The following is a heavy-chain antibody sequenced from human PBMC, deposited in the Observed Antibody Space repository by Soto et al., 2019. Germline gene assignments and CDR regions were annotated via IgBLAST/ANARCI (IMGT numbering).Heavy chain of an antibody. J-gene: IGHJ1*01. CDR1: GYTFSNYG. CDR2: ISGYNGNT. Sequence: QVQLVQSGAEVKKPGASVKVSCKASGYTFSNYGISWVRQAPGQGPEWMGWISGYNGNTNYAQTLQGRVTMTTDTSTSTAYMELRSLRYDDTAVYYCESGGSSWSAEYYQHWGQGTLVIVSS. CDR3: ESGGSSWSAEYYQH. V-gene: IGHV1-18*01. D-gene: IGHD6-13*01.